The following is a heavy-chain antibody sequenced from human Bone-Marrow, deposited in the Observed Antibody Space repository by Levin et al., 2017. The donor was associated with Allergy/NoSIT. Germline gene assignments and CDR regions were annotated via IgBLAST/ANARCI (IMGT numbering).Heavy chain of an antibody. V-gene: IGHV3-11*01. CDR1: GFTFSDYY. CDR3: ARASEDYVWGSPRLDKDGDAFDI. Sequence: GGSLRLSCAASGFTFSDYYLTWIRQAPGKGLEWVSSISTRHSSTYYADSVKGRFTISTGNAKKSLYLQMNSLRAEDPAVYYCARASEDYVWGSPRLDKDGDAFDIWGQGTMVAVSS. D-gene: IGHD3-16*02. J-gene: IGHJ3*02. CDR2: ISTRHSST.